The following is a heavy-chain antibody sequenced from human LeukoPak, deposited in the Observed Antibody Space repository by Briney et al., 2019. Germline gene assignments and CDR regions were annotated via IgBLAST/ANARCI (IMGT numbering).Heavy chain of an antibody. CDR3: ARHLRVGRIAPFDF. CDR1: GYWFTSYW. D-gene: IGHD1-26*01. CDR2: IYPGDSDT. J-gene: IGHJ4*02. V-gene: IGHV5-51*01. Sequence: GESLKISCEGSGYWFTSYWIGWVRQMPGKGLEWMGVIYPGDSDTIYSLSFQGQVIISVDKSMRTAYLQWSSLKASDTAIYYCARHLRVGRIAPFDFWGQGTLVTVSS.